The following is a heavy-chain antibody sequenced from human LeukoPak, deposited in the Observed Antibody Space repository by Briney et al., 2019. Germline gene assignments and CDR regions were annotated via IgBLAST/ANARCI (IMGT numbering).Heavy chain of an antibody. V-gene: IGHV3-23*01. J-gene: IGHJ2*01. D-gene: IGHD1-14*01. CDR3: ARAEYWYFDL. CDR2: ISGSGGST. CDR1: GFTFSSYA. Sequence: PGGSLRLSCAASGFTFSSYAMSWVRQAPGKGLEWVSVISGSGGSTYYADSVKGRFTISRDNSKNTLYLQMNSLRAEDTAVYYCARAEYWYFDLWGRGTLVTVSS.